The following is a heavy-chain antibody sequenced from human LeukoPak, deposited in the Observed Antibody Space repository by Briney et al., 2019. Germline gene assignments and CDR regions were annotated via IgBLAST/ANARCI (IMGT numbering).Heavy chain of an antibody. J-gene: IGHJ4*02. CDR1: GGSISSSNW. CDR3: ARGWGEPHRTTTPGHFDY. V-gene: IGHV4-4*02. Sequence: PSGTLSLTCAVSGGSISSSNWWSWVRQPPGKGLEWIGEIYHSGSTNYNPSLKSRVTISVDKSKNQFSLKLSSVTAADTAVYYCARGWGEPHRTTTPGHFDYWGQGTLVTVSS. D-gene: IGHD3-16*01. CDR2: IYHSGST.